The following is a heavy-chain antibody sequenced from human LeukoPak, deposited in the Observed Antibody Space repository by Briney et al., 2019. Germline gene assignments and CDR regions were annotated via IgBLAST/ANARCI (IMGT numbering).Heavy chain of an antibody. CDR1: GFTFSGSA. D-gene: IGHD3-16*01. Sequence: GGSLRLSCAASGFTFSGSAVHWVRQAPGKGLEWVSVIYSGGGTYYADSVKGRFTISRDNSKNTVYLQMNSLRVEDTAVYYCARSRGTFLPHDYWGQGTLVTVSS. CDR3: ARSRGTFLPHDY. V-gene: IGHV3-66*01. J-gene: IGHJ4*02. CDR2: IYSGGGT.